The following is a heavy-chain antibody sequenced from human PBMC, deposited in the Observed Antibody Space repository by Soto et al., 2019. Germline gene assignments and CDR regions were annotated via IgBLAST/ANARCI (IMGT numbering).Heavy chain of an antibody. D-gene: IGHD3-16*02. CDR1: GSTFSTYA. V-gene: IGHV3-23*01. J-gene: IGHJ5*02. Sequence: GGSLRLSCAASGSTFSTYAMSWVRQAPGKGLEWVSTITNWGGSTYYADSVKGRFTISRDNSKNTLYLQMNSLRTEDTALYYCAKGDDDGRYDKAWFDPWGRGTLVTVSS. CDR2: ITNWGGST. CDR3: AKGDDDGRYDKAWFDP.